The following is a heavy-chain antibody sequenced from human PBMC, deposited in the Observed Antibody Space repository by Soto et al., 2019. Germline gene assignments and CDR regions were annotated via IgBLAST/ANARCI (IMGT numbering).Heavy chain of an antibody. CDR2: TRNKDNSYTT. CDR1: GFTFSDHY. J-gene: IGHJ4*02. Sequence: PGGSLRLSCAASGFTFSDHYMDWVRQAPGKGLEWVGRTRNKDNSYTTEYAASVKGRFTISRDESKNSLYLQMNSLKTEDTAVYYCARDRGYKDYWGQGALVTVSS. V-gene: IGHV3-72*01. D-gene: IGHD1-20*01. CDR3: ARDRGYKDY.